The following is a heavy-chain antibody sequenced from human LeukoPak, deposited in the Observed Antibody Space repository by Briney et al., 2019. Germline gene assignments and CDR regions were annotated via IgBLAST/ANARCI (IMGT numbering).Heavy chain of an antibody. Sequence: GASVKVSCKTSGYIFTGYHIHWVRQAPGQGLEWMGWINPNTGGTNYGQNFQGRVTITRDTSISTAYMELSRLTFDDAAVYYCARDIVTTITGEYWGQGTLVTVSP. CDR1: GYIFTGYH. V-gene: IGHV1-2*02. CDR2: INPNTGGT. J-gene: IGHJ4*02. CDR3: ARDIVTTITGEY. D-gene: IGHD5-12*01.